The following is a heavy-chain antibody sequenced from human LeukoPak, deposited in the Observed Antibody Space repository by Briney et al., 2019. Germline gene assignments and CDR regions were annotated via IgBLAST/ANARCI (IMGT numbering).Heavy chain of an antibody. J-gene: IGHJ4*02. V-gene: IGHV4-4*07. CDR3: ARERIQLWLRYFDY. CDR2: IYTSGST. D-gene: IGHD5-18*01. Sequence: PSETLSLTCTVSGGSISSYYWSWIRQPAGKGLEWIGRIYTSGSTNYNPSLKSRVTMSVDTSKNQFSLKLSSVTAADTAVYYCARERIQLWLRYFDYWGQGTLVTVSS. CDR1: GGSISSYY.